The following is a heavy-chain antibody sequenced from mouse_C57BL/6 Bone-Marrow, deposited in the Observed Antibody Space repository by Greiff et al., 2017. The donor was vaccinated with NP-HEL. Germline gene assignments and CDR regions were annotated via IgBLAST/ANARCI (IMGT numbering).Heavy chain of an antibody. CDR3: ARYSTLARYDGYYGNYYAIDY. CDR2: IRNKANGYTT. Sequence: EVKLMESGGGLVQPGGSLSLSCAASGFTFTDYYMSWVRQPPGKALEWLGFIRNKANGYTTEYSASVKGRFTISRDNSQSILYLQRNTLRSEDSATYYCARYSTLARYDGYYGNYYAIDYWGQGTSVTVSS. D-gene: IGHD2-3*01. J-gene: IGHJ4*01. CDR1: GFTFTDYY. V-gene: IGHV7-3*01.